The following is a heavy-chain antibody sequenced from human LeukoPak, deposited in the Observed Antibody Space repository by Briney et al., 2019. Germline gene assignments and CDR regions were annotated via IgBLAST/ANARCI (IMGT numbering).Heavy chain of an antibody. J-gene: IGHJ5*02. V-gene: IGHV1-2*06. CDR3: AREGSQDYSNYFNWFDP. D-gene: IGHD4-11*01. Sequence: ASVKVSCKASGYTFTAYYIHWVRQAPGQGLEWMGRINPNSGDTNYAQKFQGRVTMTRDTSISTAYMELSRLRSGDTAVYYCAREGSQDYSNYFNWFDPWGQGTLVTVSS. CDR1: GYTFTAYY. CDR2: INPNSGDT.